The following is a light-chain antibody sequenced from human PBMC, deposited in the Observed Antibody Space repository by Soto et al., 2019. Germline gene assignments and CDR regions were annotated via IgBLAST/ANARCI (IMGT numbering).Light chain of an antibody. CDR3: SSYTAYRTYV. CDR2: DVS. J-gene: IGLJ1*01. CDR1: DSDVGGYNY. V-gene: IGLV2-14*01. Sequence: QSVLTQPASVCGAPGQSVTISCTGADSDVGGYNYVSWYQQYPGKAPQLMIYDVSGRPSGVSDRFSGSKSGDTASLTISGLQAEDEADYCCSSYTAYRTYVFGTGTKVTVL.